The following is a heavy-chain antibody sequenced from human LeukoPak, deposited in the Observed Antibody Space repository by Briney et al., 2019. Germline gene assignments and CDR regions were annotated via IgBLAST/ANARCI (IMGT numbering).Heavy chain of an antibody. Sequence: SETLSLTCTVSGGSTNSFSYYWSWIRQHPGKGLEWVGYIHSSGNTYYNPSLKSRVTISVDTSKNQFSLNLTSVTAADTAVYYCARRGTYYFDYWGQGTLVTVSS. V-gene: IGHV4-31*03. D-gene: IGHD3-16*01. J-gene: IGHJ4*02. CDR1: GGSTNSFSYY. CDR2: IHSSGNT. CDR3: ARRGTYYFDY.